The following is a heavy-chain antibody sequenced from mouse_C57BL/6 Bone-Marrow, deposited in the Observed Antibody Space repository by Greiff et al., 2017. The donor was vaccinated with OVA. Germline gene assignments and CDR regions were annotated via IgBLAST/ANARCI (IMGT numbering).Heavy chain of an antibody. J-gene: IGHJ3*01. V-gene: IGHV1-82*01. CDR3: AREYYYGSRGGFAY. CDR1: GYAFSSSW. CDR2: IYPGDGDT. D-gene: IGHD1-1*01. Sequence: QVQLQQSGPELVKPGASVKISCKASGYAFSSSWMNWVRQRPGKGLEWIGRIYPGDGDTNYNGKFKGKATLTADKSSSTAYMQLSSLTSEDSAVYFCAREYYYGSRGGFAYWGQGTLVTVSA.